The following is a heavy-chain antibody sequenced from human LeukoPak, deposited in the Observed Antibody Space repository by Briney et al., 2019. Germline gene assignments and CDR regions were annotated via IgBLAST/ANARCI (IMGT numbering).Heavy chain of an antibody. CDR1: GYTFTSYG. CDR3: ARDRGYSGYAEYYFDY. CDR2: ISAHNGNT. J-gene: IGHJ4*02. V-gene: IGHV1-18*01. Sequence: GASVKVSCKACGYTFTSYGISWVRQAPGQGLEWMGWISAHNGNTKNAQKVQGRVTMTTDTSTRTAYMELRSLRSDDTAVYYCARDRGYSGYAEYYFDYWGQGTLVTVSS. D-gene: IGHD5-12*01.